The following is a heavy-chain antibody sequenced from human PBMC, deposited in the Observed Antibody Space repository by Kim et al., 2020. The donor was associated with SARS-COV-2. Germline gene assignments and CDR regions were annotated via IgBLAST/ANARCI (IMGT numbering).Heavy chain of an antibody. CDR2: IKQDGSEK. CDR3: ASGKQQLVSWFDP. V-gene: IGHV3-7*01. CDR1: GFTFSSYW. D-gene: IGHD6-13*01. J-gene: IGHJ5*02. Sequence: LSLTCAASGFTFSSYWMSWVRQAPGKGLEWVANIKQDGSEKYYVDSVKGRFTISRDNAKNSLYLQMNSLRAEDTAVYYCASGKQQLVSWFDPWGQGTLVTVSS.